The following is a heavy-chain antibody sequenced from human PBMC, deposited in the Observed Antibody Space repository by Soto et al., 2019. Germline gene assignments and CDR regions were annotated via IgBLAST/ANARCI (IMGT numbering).Heavy chain of an antibody. CDR2: FDPEDGET. V-gene: IGHV1-24*01. D-gene: IGHD3-9*01. CDR3: ATSYYDILTGALFDY. CDR1: GYTLTELS. J-gene: IGHJ4*02. Sequence: ASVKVSFKVSGYTLTELSMHWLRQAPGKGLEWMGGFDPEDGETIYAQKFQGRVTMTEDTSTDTAYMELSSLRSEDTAVYYCATSYYDILTGALFDYWGQGTLVTVSS.